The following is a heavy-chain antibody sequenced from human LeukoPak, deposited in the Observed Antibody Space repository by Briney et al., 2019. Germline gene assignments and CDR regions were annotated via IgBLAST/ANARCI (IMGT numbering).Heavy chain of an antibody. CDR3: AKTGSRRVSWYFDL. D-gene: IGHD5/OR15-5a*01. CDR2: ISYDGSNK. CDR1: GFTFSSYG. V-gene: IGHV3-30*18. J-gene: IGHJ2*01. Sequence: GGSLRLSCAASGFTFSSYGMHRVRQAPGKGLEWVAVISYDGSNKYYADSVKGRFTISRDNSKNTLYLQMNSLRAEDTAVYYCAKTGSRRVSWYFDLWGRGTLVTVSS.